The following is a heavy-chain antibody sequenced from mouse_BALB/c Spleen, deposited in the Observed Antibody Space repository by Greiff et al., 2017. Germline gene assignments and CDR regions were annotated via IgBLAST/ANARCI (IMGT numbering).Heavy chain of an antibody. CDR1: GFTFTDYY. CDR2: IRNKANGYTT. V-gene: IGHV7-3*02. Sequence: EVKVVESGGGLVQPGGSLRLSCATSGFTFTDYYMSWVRQPPGKALEWLGFIRNKANGYTTEYSASVKGRFTISRDNSQSILYLQMNTLRAEDSATYYYARDPIYDGYSYAMDYWGQGTSVTVSS. CDR3: ARDPIYDGYSYAMDY. J-gene: IGHJ4*01. D-gene: IGHD2-3*01.